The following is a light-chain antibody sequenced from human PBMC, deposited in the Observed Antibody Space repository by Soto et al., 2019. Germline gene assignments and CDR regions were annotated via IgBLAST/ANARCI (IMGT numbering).Light chain of an antibody. CDR2: GAS. J-gene: IGKJ1*01. CDR1: QTITSS. CDR3: QQYNKWPRT. V-gene: IGKV3-15*01. Sequence: VVMTHSPATLSFYPGDIATLSFRASQTITSSLAWYQQKPGQAPRLLIYGASTRATGIPPRFSGSGSGTELTLTISSLQSEDFAVYYCQQYNKWPRTFGQGTKVDIK.